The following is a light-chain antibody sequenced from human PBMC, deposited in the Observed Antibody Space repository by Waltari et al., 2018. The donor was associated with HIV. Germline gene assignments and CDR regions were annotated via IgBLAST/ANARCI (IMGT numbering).Light chain of an antibody. V-gene: IGLV2-8*01. CDR1: SSDVGGYNY. J-gene: IGLJ2*01. CDR3: SSYSSSITLYVV. Sequence: QSALTQPPSASGSPGQSVTISCTGTSSDVGGYNYVSWYQQHPGKAPKLMIYEVNKRPSWVPDRFSGSKSGNTASLTISGLQAEDEADYYCSSYSSSITLYVVFGGGTKLTVL. CDR2: EVN.